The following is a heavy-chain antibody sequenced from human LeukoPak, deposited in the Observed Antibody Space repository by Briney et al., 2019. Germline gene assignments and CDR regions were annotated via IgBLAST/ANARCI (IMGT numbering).Heavy chain of an antibody. J-gene: IGHJ6*03. CDR3: ARARSVVPAALPDYYYYYMDV. V-gene: IGHV3-11*04. CDR1: GFTFSDYY. CDR2: ISSSGSTI. Sequence: PVGSLRLSCAASGFTFSDYYMSWIRQAPGKGLEWVSYISSSGSTIYYADSVKGRFTISRDNAKNSLYLQMNSLRAEDTAVYYCARARSVVPAALPDYYYYYMDVWGKGTTVTVSS. D-gene: IGHD2-2*01.